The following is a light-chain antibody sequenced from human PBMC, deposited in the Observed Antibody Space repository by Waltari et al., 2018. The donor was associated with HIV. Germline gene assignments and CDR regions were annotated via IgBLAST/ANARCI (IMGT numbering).Light chain of an antibody. J-gene: IGKJ1*01. V-gene: IGKV1-39*01. Sequence: DIQMTQSPSSLSASIGDRVTITCRASQTVSTYLNWYQQKPGKAPKLLIYAASSLQSGVPSRFRGSGSGTEFTLTISSLQPEDFATYYCQQSFNNPRSFGQGTKVEVK. CDR1: QTVSTY. CDR3: QQSFNNPRS. CDR2: AAS.